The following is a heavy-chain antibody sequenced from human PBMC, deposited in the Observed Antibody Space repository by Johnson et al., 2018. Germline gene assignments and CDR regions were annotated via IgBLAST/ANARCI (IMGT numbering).Heavy chain of an antibody. Sequence: VQLQESGGGLVQPGGSLKLSCAASGFTFSDSAIHWVRQASGKGLEWVGRIRSKANSSATAYATSVKGRFTISRDDSKNTEYMQLNSLKTEDTALYYCDRLGTIAGPYYYYVMDVWGQGTTVTVSS. CDR3: DRLGTIAGPYYYYVMDV. V-gene: IGHV3-73*02. CDR2: IRSKANSSAT. D-gene: IGHD1/OR15-1a*01. J-gene: IGHJ6*02. CDR1: GFTFSDSA.